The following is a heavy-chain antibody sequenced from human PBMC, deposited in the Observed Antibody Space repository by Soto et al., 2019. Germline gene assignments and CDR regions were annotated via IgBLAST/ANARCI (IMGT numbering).Heavy chain of an antibody. CDR3: VRDDAFEL. Sequence: EVQLVESGGGLVQPGRSLRLSCAASGFTFDAYPMHWVRQAPGKGLEWVAGLAWDGGSIEYVDSVEGRFTISRDNAKNSLYLQMSSLRDEDTASYYWVRDDAFELWCKGTEVTVSS. J-gene: IGHJ3*01. CDR2: LAWDGGSI. CDR1: GFTFDAYP. V-gene: IGHV3-9*01.